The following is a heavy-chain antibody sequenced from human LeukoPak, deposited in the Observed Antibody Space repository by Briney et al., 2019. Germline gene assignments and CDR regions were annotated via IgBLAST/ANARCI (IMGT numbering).Heavy chain of an antibody. CDR2: IYYSGST. CDR1: GGSISGSY. CDR3: VRDSRGYSGYGDYYGMDV. D-gene: IGHD5-12*01. J-gene: IGHJ6*02. V-gene: IGHV4-59*01. Sequence: SETLSLTCTVSGGSISGSYGSWIRQPPGKGLEWIGYIYYSGSTNYNPSLKSRVTISVDTSKNQFSLKLSSVTAADTAVYYCVRDSRGYSGYGDYYGMDVWGQGTTVTVSS.